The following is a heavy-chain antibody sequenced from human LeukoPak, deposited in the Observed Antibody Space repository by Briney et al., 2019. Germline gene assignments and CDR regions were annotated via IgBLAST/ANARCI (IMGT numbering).Heavy chain of an antibody. V-gene: IGHV3-7*03. Sequence: PGGSLRLSCATSGFTFTRYWMAWIRQSPGKGLEWVANVKQDGSQAYYLESVEGRFTISRDNAKTSLYLQMNSLRAEDTAVYYCAREGVAVAGTSGAGYYYGMDVWGQGTTVTVSS. CDR2: VKQDGSQA. CDR3: AREGVAVAGTSGAGYYYGMDV. J-gene: IGHJ6*02. D-gene: IGHD6-19*01. CDR1: GFTFTRYW.